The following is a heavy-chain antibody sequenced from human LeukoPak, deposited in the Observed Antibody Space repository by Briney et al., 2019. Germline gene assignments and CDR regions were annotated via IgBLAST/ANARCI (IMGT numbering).Heavy chain of an antibody. CDR1: GFTFDDYA. CDR2: ISGDGGST. D-gene: IGHD4-23*01. CDR3: AKGVSPDRPYYYYYYMDV. V-gene: IGHV3-43*02. Sequence: GGSLRLSCAASGFTFDDYAMHWVRQAPGKGLEWVSLISGDGGSTYYADSVKGRFTISRDNSKNSLYLQMNSLRPEDTALYYCAKGVSPDRPYYYYYYMDVWGKGTTVTVSS. J-gene: IGHJ6*03.